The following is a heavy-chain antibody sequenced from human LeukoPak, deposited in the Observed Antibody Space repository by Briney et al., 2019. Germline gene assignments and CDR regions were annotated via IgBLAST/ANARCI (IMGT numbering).Heavy chain of an antibody. J-gene: IGHJ4*02. CDR1: GFTFSSYG. CDR3: AKGDKVWFGELLAFGTFDY. D-gene: IGHD3-10*01. V-gene: IGHV3-30*05. Sequence: GGSLRLSCAASGFTFSSYGMHWVRQAPGKGLEWVAVISYDGSNKYYADSVKGRFTISRDNSKNTLYLQMNSLRAEGTAVYYCAKGDKVWFGELLAFGTFDYWGQGTLVTVSS. CDR2: ISYDGSNK.